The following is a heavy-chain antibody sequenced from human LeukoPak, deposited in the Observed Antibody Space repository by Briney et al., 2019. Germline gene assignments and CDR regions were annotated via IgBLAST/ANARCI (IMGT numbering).Heavy chain of an antibody. CDR2: ISGSGGST. V-gene: IGHV3-23*01. J-gene: IGHJ6*02. D-gene: IGHD3-10*01. CDR3: AKRPPGYYYGMDV. CDR1: GFTFGSYA. Sequence: GGSLRLSCAASGFTFGSYAMSWVRQAPGKGLEWVSLISGSGGSTYYADSVKGRFTISRDNSKNTLYLQMNSLRAEDTAVYYCAKRPPGYYYGMDVWGQGTTVTVSS.